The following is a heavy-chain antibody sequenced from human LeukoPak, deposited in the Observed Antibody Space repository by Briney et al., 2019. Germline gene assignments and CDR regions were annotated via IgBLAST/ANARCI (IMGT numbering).Heavy chain of an antibody. CDR2: ISYSGSN. CDR1: GGSISSYY. D-gene: IGHD3-22*01. CDR3: GSTNYNPSLKSRVTISVYTSKNQFSLKLSSVTAADTAVYYCASSGSGWFYYYNGIDV. Sequence: SETLCLTCTVSGGSISSYYWSWIRQAPGKGLEWVGYISYSGSNKYNASLKSRVIISVDKSKNQFLLKLSYGTAADAAVYYSGSTNYNPSLKSRVTISVYTSKNQFSLKLSSVTAADTAVYYCASSGSGWFYYYNGIDVWGKGTTVTVSS. J-gene: IGHJ6*04. V-gene: IGHV4-59*01.